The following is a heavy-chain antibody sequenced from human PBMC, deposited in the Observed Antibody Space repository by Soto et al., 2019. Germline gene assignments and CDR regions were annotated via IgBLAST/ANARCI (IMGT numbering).Heavy chain of an antibody. D-gene: IGHD3-22*01. Sequence: LRLSCAASGFTFSSYAMHWVRQAPGKGLEWVAVISYDGSNKYYADSVKGRFTISRDNSKNTLYLQMNSLRAEDTAVYYCAREDYYDSSDVTGYGMDVWGQGTTVTVSS. CDR1: GFTFSSYA. CDR3: AREDYYDSSDVTGYGMDV. V-gene: IGHV3-30-3*01. J-gene: IGHJ6*02. CDR2: ISYDGSNK.